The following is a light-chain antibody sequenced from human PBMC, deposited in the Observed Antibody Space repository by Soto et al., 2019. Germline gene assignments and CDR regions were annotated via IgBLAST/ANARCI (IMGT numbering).Light chain of an antibody. CDR2: DDN. CDR1: GSNIGSTY. CDR3: GSWDSSLSAYV. Sequence: QSVLTQPPSASATPGQRVTISCSGSGSNIGSTYVDWYQQLPGAAPKLLIYDDNKRPSGIPDRFSGSKSGTSATLGITGFQTGDEADYYCGSWDSSLSAYVFGTGTKV. V-gene: IGLV1-51*01. J-gene: IGLJ1*01.